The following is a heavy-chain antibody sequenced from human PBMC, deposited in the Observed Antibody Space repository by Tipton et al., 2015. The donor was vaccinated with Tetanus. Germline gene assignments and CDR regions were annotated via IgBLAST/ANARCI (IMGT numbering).Heavy chain of an antibody. CDR1: VGSISSGDYY. J-gene: IGHJ4*02. D-gene: IGHD4-23*01. CDR2: IYKSGNT. Sequence: LRLSCTVSVGSISSGDYYWSWVRQSPGEGLEWIGHIYKSGNTYYKPSLKSRVAISIDASKNQFSLKLNSMTAADTAVYYCATGRRTVGFDYWGQGALVTVSS. CDR3: ATGRRTVGFDY. V-gene: IGHV4-30-4*01.